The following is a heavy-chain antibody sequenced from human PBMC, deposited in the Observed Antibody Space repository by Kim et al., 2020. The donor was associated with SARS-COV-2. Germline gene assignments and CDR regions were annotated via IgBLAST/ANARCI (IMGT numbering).Heavy chain of an antibody. CDR2: ISYDGTKK. V-gene: IGHV3-30*03. CDR3: AIDSSGWEFDY. CDR1: GFTFRRNG. Sequence: GGSLRLSCAASGFTFRRNGMHWVRQAPGKGLEWVAIISYDGTKKDYADSVKGLFTISRDNSKKTLFLQMNSLRADDTAVYYCAIDSSGWEFDYWGQGTLVTVSS. J-gene: IGHJ4*02. D-gene: IGHD6-19*01.